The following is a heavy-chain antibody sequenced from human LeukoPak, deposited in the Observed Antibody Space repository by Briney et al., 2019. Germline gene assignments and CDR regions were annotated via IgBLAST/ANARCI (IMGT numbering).Heavy chain of an antibody. Sequence: SETLSLTCTASGYSISSGYYWGWIRQPPGKGLEWIGSGSTYYNPSLKSRVTISVDTSKNQFSLKLSSVTAADTAVYYCARENSSGYSPFFDYWGQGTLVTVSS. V-gene: IGHV4-38-2*02. D-gene: IGHD3-22*01. J-gene: IGHJ4*02. CDR2: SGST. CDR1: GYSISSGYY. CDR3: ARENSSGYSPFFDY.